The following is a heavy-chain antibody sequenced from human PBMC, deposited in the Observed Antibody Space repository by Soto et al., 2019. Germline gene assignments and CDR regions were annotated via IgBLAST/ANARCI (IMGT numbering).Heavy chain of an antibody. CDR1: GGSFNGYY. V-gene: IGHV4-34*01. CDR2: INHSGST. Sequence: PSETLSLTCAVYGGSFNGYYWNWISQPPGKGLERIGEINHSGSTNYNPSLKSRVSISVDTSKNQFSLRLSSVTAADTAVYYCASQRPTVTTFDYWGQGTLVTVSS. J-gene: IGHJ4*02. D-gene: IGHD4-17*01. CDR3: ASQRPTVTTFDY.